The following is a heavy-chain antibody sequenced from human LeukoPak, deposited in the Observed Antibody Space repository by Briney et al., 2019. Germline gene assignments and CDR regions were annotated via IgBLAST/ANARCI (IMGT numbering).Heavy chain of an antibody. CDR3: AKDSFATVTNWFDP. V-gene: IGHV3-23*01. D-gene: IGHD4-17*01. J-gene: IGHJ5*02. CDR1: GFTFSSYA. Sequence: GGSLRLSRAASGFTFSSYAMSWVRQAPGKGLEWVSAISSSGGSTYYADSVKGRFTISRDNSKNTLYLQMNSLRAEDTAVYYCAKDSFATVTNWFDPWGQGTLVTVSS. CDR2: ISSSGGST.